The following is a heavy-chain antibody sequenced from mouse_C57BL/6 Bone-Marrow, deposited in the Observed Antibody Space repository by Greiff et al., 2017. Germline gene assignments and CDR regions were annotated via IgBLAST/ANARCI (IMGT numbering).Heavy chain of an antibody. D-gene: IGHD2-4*01. Sequence: VQLQQPGAELVRPGTSVKLSCKASGYTFTSYWMHWVKQRPGQGLEWIGVIDPSDSYTNYNQKFKGKATLTVDTSSSTAVMQLSSLTSEDSAVYYCARGLRRGGFAYWGQGTLVTVSA. J-gene: IGHJ3*01. CDR2: IDPSDSYT. V-gene: IGHV1-59*01. CDR3: ARGLRRGGFAY. CDR1: GYTFTSYW.